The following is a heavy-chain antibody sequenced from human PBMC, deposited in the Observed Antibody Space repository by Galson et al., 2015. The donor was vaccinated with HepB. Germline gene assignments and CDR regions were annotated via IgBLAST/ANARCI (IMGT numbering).Heavy chain of an antibody. V-gene: IGHV3-73*01. D-gene: IGHD6-13*01. CDR2: IRSKAPTFAA. J-gene: IGHJ4*02. CDR1: GFTFSGSA. CDR3: VRSGDFSGYSSR. Sequence: SLRLSCAASGFTFSGSAIHWVRQASGKGPEWIGHIRSKAPTFAALYVPSLKGRFTISRDDSKNLAYLHMRSLKTDDTAVYYCVRSGDFSGYSSRWGQGTLVTVSS.